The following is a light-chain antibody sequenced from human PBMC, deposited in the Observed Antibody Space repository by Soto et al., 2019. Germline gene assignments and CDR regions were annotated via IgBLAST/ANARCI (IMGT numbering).Light chain of an antibody. V-gene: IGKV3-15*01. CDR2: AAS. CDR3: QQYNNSPA. J-gene: IGKJ4*01. Sequence: DIVMTQSPATLSVSAGERATLSCRASQSVSSNLAWYQQKPGQAPRLLIYAASTKATGIPARFSGSGSGTEFPLTISSLQSEDFTVYYCQQYNNSPAFGGGTKVEIK. CDR1: QSVSSN.